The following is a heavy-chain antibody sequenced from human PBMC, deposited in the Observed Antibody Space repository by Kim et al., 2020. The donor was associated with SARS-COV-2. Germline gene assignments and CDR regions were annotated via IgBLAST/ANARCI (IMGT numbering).Heavy chain of an antibody. V-gene: IGHV4-4*02. CDR2: IYHSGST. J-gene: IGHJ4*02. CDR1: GGSISSSNW. D-gene: IGHD6-13*01. Sequence: SETLSLTCAVSGGSISSSNWWSWVRQPPGKGLEWIGEIYHSGSTNYNPSLKSRVTISVDKSKNQFSLKLSSVTAADTAVYYCAILGPRSYSSSWPIDYWGQGTLVTVSS. CDR3: AILGPRSYSSSWPIDY.